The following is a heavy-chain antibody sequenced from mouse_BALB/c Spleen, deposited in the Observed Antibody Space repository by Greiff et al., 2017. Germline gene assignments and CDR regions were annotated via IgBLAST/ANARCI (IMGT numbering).Heavy chain of an antibody. D-gene: IGHD2-10*02. CDR1: GFTFSSYG. V-gene: IGHV5-6*01. CDR2: ISSGGSYT. J-gene: IGHJ4*01. CDR3: ARHEGVWDY. Sequence: EVMLVESGGDLVKPGGSLKLSCAASGFTFSSYGMSWVRQTPDKRLEWVATISSGGSYTYYPDSVKGRFTISRDNAKNTLYLQMSSLKSEDTAMYYCARHEGVWDYGGQGTSVTVSS.